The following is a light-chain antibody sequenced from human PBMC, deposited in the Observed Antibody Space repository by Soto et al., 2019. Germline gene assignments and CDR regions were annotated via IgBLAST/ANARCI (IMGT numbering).Light chain of an antibody. CDR3: QQSYSNPPWT. CDR2: TAS. J-gene: IGKJ1*01. CDR1: QTISSY. V-gene: IGKV1-39*01. Sequence: IQMTQSPSSLSASIGDRVTITCRASQTISSYLNWYQQKPGKAPKLLIYTASNLQSGVPSRFSGSGSGTDFTLTISNLQPEDFATYYCQQSYSNPPWTFGQGTNVEIK.